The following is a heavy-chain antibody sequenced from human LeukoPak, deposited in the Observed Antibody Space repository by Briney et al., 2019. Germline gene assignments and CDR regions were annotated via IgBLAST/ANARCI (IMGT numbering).Heavy chain of an antibody. CDR1: GLIFSPYA. CDR3: VKDRWVDH. Sequence: GGSLRLSCSASGLIFSPYAMHWVRQAPGKGLEYVSSISSEGKTTYYADSVKGRFTISRDNSKNTLYLQMSSLRPEDTAVYYCVKDRWVDHWGQGTLVTVSS. J-gene: IGHJ4*02. V-gene: IGHV3-64D*06. CDR2: ISSEGKTT. D-gene: IGHD6-13*01.